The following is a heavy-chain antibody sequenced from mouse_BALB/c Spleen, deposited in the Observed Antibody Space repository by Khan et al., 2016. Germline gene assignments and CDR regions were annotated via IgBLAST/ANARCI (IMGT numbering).Heavy chain of an antibody. CDR3: ARGNSYYDYDY. Sequence: QVQLKQSGAELARPGASVKLSCKASGYTFTSYWMQWVKQRPGQGLEWIGAIYPGDGDTRYTQKFKGKATLTADKSSSTAYMQLSSCASEDSAVYDCARGNSYYDYDYGGQGTTLTVSS. CDR2: IYPGDGDT. V-gene: IGHV1-87*01. CDR1: GYTFTSYW. D-gene: IGHD2-4*01. J-gene: IGHJ2*01.